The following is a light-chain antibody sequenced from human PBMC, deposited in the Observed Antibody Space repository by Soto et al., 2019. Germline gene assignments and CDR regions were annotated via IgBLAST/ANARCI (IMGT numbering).Light chain of an antibody. V-gene: IGKV3-20*01. CDR3: QQYGSSPRT. Sequence: VLTQSPGTLSLSPGDRATLSCRISQSVGSSYFAWYQQKPGQAPRLLIYGASTRATGIPDRFSGSESGTEFTLTISSLQSEDFAVYYCQQYGSSPRTFGQGTKVDIK. CDR1: QSVGSSY. CDR2: GAS. J-gene: IGKJ1*01.